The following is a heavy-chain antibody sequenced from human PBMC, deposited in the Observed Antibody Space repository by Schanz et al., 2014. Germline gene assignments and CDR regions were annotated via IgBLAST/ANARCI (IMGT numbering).Heavy chain of an antibody. J-gene: IGHJ4*02. V-gene: IGHV3-23*01. Sequence: EVQLLESGGGLVQPGGSLRLSCAASGFTFSSYAMSWVRQAPGKGLEWVSAISGSGGSTYYADSVKGRFTISRDNFKGALYLQMSSLRAEDTAVYYCAKSLESCPGGRCSRGYFDYWGQGTLXTVSS. CDR2: ISGSGGST. CDR1: GFTFSSYA. D-gene: IGHD2-8*02. CDR3: AKSLESCPGGRCSRGYFDY.